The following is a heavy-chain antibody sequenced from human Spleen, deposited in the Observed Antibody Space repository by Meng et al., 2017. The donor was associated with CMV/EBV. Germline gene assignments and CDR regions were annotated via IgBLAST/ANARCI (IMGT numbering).Heavy chain of an antibody. CDR1: GFTVSSNY. V-gene: IGHV3-53*05. D-gene: IGHD3-22*01. CDR3: ARVAGTYYSSPIDL. CDR2: IYSGEST. J-gene: IGHJ5*02. Sequence: GGSLRLSCAASGFTVSSNYMSWVRQAPGKGLEWVSVIYSGESTYYADSVKGRFTISRDNSENTLYLHMNSLRAEDTAVFYCARVAGTYYSSPIDLWGQGTLVTVSS.